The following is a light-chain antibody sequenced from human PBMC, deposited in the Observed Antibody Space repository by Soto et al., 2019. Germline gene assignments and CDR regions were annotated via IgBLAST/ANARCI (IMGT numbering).Light chain of an antibody. CDR2: AAS. CDR3: QQSYSNPRT. CDR1: QTIDIC. J-gene: IGKJ1*01. V-gene: IGKV1-39*01. Sequence: DIPMTQSPSSLSASVGDRVTITCRSSQTIDICLNWYQQKPGKAPKLLIYAASRLQSGVPSRFSGSGSGTDFTLTVSSLQPEDFAIYYCQQSYSNPRTFGQGTKVEMK.